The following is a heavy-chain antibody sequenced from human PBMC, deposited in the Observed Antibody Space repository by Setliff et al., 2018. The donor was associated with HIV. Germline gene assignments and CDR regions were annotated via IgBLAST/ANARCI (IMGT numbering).Heavy chain of an antibody. Sequence: SETLSLTCTVSGGSIRSHYWSWIREPPGKGLEWIGSIYYSGSTYYNPSLKSRVTISVDTSENQFSLKLSSVTAADTAVYYCARRYYDSSGYYYPFDYWGQGTLVTVSS. J-gene: IGHJ4*02. D-gene: IGHD3-22*01. V-gene: IGHV4-59*05. CDR2: IYYSGST. CDR3: ARRYYDSSGYYYPFDY. CDR1: GGSIRSHY.